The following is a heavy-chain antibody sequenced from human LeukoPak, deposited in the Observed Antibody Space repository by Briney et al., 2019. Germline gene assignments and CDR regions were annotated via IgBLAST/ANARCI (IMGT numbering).Heavy chain of an antibody. CDR1: GGSFSGYY. Sequence: SETLSLTCAVYGGSFSGYYWSWIRQPPGKGLEWIGEINHSGSTNYNPSLKSRVTISVDTPKNQFSLKLSSVTAADTAVYYCARHVITFGGVIVPRRYFDYWGQGTLVTVSS. J-gene: IGHJ4*02. CDR2: INHSGST. V-gene: IGHV4-34*01. D-gene: IGHD3-16*02. CDR3: ARHVITFGGVIVPRRYFDY.